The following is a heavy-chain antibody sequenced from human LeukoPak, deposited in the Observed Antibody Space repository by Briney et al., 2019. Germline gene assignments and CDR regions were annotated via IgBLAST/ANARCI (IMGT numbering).Heavy chain of an antibody. CDR3: AREGRRDYDFWSGYYTDY. J-gene: IGHJ4*02. Sequence: SVKVSCKASGGTFSSYTISWVRQAPGQGLEWMGRIIPILGIANYAQKFQGRVTITADESTSTAYMELSSLRSEDTAVYYCAREGRRDYDFWSGYYTDYWGQGTLVTVSS. CDR1: GGTFSSYT. CDR2: IIPILGIA. D-gene: IGHD3-3*01. V-gene: IGHV1-69*04.